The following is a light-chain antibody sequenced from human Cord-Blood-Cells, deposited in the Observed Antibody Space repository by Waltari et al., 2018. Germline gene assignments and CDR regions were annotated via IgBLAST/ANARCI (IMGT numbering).Light chain of an antibody. CDR1: RSDVGGYNY. Sequence: QSALTQPASVSGSPGQPLTISCTGTRSDVGGYNYVPWYQQHPGKAPKLMIYDVSNRPSGVSNRFSGSKSGNTASLTISGLQAEDEADYYCSSYTSSSTVVFGGGTKLTVL. CDR3: SSYTSSSTVV. V-gene: IGLV2-14*01. CDR2: DVS. J-gene: IGLJ2*01.